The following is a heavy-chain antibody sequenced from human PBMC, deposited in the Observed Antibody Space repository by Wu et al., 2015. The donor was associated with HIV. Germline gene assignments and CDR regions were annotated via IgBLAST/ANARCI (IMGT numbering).Heavy chain of an antibody. V-gene: IGHV1-69*13. CDR2: IIPIFGTP. D-gene: IGHD5-24*01. J-gene: IGHJ3*02. CDR1: GGTFSHYG. Sequence: QVLLVQSGAEVRKPGSSVKVSCKASGGTFSHYGISWVRQAPGQGLEWMGRIIPIFGTPNYTQKFQDRVIITADESTSTVSMQLNSLRSEDTAVYYCVRPRNPRDGYNHAFDIWGLRDNGHRLF. CDR3: VRPRNPRDGYNHAFDI.